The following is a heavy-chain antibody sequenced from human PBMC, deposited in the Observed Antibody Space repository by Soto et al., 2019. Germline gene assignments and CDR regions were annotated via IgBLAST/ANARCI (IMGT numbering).Heavy chain of an antibody. CDR2: IKTKGDGETR. Sequence: EVQMVQSGGDLVKPGGSLRLSCVTSGFMFSSAWMNWVRQAPGKGLEWVARIKTKGDGETRDYAAPVKGRFTISRDDSKKTVYLQMGSLRAEDTAVYYCVEGWNDFWGQGNLVTVSS. V-gene: IGHV3-15*01. CDR1: GFMFSSAW. J-gene: IGHJ4*02. CDR3: VEGWNDF. D-gene: IGHD1-1*01.